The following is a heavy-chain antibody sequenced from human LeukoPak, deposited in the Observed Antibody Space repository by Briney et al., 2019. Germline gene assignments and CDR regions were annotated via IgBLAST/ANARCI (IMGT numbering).Heavy chain of an antibody. J-gene: IGHJ6*04. CDR1: GFTFSSYP. CDR3: AKDQNPQIIRITMVRGVIPSGGMDV. D-gene: IGHD3-10*01. Sequence: GGSLRPSFQASGFTFSSYPMSGVRQPPGRGRDWVPAISGSGGSPYYADSVKGRFTISRDNSKNTLYLQMNSLRAEDTAVYYCAKDQNPQIIRITMVRGVIPSGGMDVWGKGTTVTVSS. CDR2: ISGSGGSP. V-gene: IGHV3-23*01.